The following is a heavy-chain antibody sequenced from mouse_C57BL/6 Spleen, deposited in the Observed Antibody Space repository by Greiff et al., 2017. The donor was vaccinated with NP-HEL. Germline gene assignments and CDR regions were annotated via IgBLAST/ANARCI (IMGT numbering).Heavy chain of an antibody. V-gene: IGHV1-53*01. CDR2: INPSNGGT. CDR3: ARVDYYGSFYYAMDY. Sequence: VQLQQPGTELVKPGASVKLSCKASGYTFTSYWMHWVKQRPGQGLEWIGNINPSNGGTNYNEKFKSKATLTVDKSSSTAYMQLSSLTSEDSAVYYCARVDYYGSFYYAMDYWGQGTSVTVSS. CDR1: GYTFTSYW. D-gene: IGHD1-1*01. J-gene: IGHJ4*01.